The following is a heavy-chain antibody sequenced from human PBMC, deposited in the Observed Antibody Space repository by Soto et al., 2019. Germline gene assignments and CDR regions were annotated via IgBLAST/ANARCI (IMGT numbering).Heavy chain of an antibody. CDR1: GGSISSGGYY. Sequence: QVQLQESGPGLVKPSQTLSLTCTVSGGSISSGGYYWSWIRQHPGKGLEWIGYIYYTGSTYYNPSLKSRVTISVDPSKNQFSRKLSSVTAADTAVYYCARSPEATVTAVDYWGQATLVTVSS. J-gene: IGHJ4*02. CDR3: ARSPEATVTAVDY. CDR2: IYYTGST. V-gene: IGHV4-31*03. D-gene: IGHD4-17*01.